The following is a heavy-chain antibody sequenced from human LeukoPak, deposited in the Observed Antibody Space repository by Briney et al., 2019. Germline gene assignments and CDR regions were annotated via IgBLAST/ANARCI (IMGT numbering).Heavy chain of an antibody. D-gene: IGHD2-2*01. J-gene: IGHJ5*02. CDR1: GGSISSYY. CDR2: VYTSGST. Sequence: SETLSLTCTVSGGSISSYYWSWIRQPAGKGLEWIGRVYTSGSTNYNPSLKSRVTMSVDTSKNQFSLKLSSVTAADTAVYYCARLPAAPIARWFDPWGQGTLVTVSS. CDR3: ARLPAAPIARWFDP. V-gene: IGHV4-4*07.